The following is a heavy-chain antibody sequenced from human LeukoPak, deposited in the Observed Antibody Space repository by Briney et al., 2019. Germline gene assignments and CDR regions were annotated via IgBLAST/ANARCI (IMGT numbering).Heavy chain of an antibody. J-gene: IGHJ6*02. CDR3: ARGGDNYDFWSGYMYGMDV. CDR2: IYTSGST. Sequence: SETLSLTCTVSGGSISSYYWSWIRQPAGKGLEWIGRIYTSGSTNYNPSLKSRVTMSVDTSKNQFSLKLSSVTAADTAVCYCARGGDNYDFWSGYMYGMDVWGQGTTVTVSS. CDR1: GGSISSYY. D-gene: IGHD3-3*01. V-gene: IGHV4-4*07.